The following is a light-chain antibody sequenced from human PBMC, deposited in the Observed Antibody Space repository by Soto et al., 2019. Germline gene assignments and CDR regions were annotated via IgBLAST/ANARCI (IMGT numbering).Light chain of an antibody. CDR1: RSNIGNNA. CDR3: AAWDDSLNSTV. CDR2: YDD. J-gene: IGLJ2*01. Sequence: QSVLTQPPSVSEAPRKRVTISCSGSRSNIGNNAVNWYQQFPGKAPKLLIYYDDLLPSGLYARFSGPMSGTSASLTISRLQSEDETDYYSAAWDDSLNSTVFGRGTKLTVL. V-gene: IGLV1-36*01.